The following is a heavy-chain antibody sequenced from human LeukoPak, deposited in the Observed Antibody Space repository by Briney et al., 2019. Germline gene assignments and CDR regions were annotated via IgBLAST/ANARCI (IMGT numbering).Heavy chain of an antibody. CDR3: ARDRITMVRGVNPPDYYYYGMDV. Sequence: GGSLRLSCAASGFTFSSYWMSWVRQAPGKGREWVANIKQDGSEKYYVDSVKGRFTISRDNAKNSLYLQMNSLRAEDTAVYYCARDRITMVRGVNPPDYYYYGMDVWGQGTTVTVSS. D-gene: IGHD3-10*01. J-gene: IGHJ6*02. CDR1: GFTFSSYW. V-gene: IGHV3-7*01. CDR2: IKQDGSEK.